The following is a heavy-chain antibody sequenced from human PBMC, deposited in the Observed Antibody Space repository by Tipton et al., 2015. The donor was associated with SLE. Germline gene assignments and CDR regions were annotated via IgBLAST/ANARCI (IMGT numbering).Heavy chain of an antibody. CDR1: GDSITSSSYY. J-gene: IGHJ3*02. D-gene: IGHD6-19*01. CDR3: AAYNSGSHAFHI. V-gene: IGHV4-39*07. Sequence: TLSLTCTVSGDSITSSSYYWGWIRQPPGKGLEWIGRSGSTYYNPSLKSRVSTSVDTSRSQFSLNLTPVTAAGTAVYYCAAYNSGSHAFHIWGQGTMVTVSS. CDR2: SGST.